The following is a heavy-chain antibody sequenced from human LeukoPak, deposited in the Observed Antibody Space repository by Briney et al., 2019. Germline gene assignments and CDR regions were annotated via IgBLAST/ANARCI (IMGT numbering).Heavy chain of an antibody. CDR3: ARHSTSGSYYNKFDY. J-gene: IGHJ4*02. CDR2: IDPSDSYT. D-gene: IGHD3-10*01. Sequence: GESLKISCKGSGYSFTNYWISWVRQMPGKGLEWMGKIDPSDSYTNYSPSFQGLVTISADKSFSTAYLQWSSLKASDTAMYCCARHSTSGSYYNKFDYWGQGTLVTVTS. CDR1: GYSFTNYW. V-gene: IGHV5-10-1*01.